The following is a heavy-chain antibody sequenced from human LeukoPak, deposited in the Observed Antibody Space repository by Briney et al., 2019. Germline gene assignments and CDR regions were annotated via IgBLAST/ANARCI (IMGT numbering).Heavy chain of an antibody. CDR2: IWNDWSNK. J-gene: IGHJ4*02. V-gene: IGHV3-33*01. D-gene: IGHD6-6*01. CDR3: ARDFYSSSSGGSVY. Sequence: GGSLSLSCAACGFTLSSYSTLWVRQAPGRGREWVALIWNDWSNKYYADAVEGRFTISRDNSKNTLYLQMNSLRAEDTDVYYCARDFYSSSSGGSVYWGQGSLVTVSS. CDR1: GFTLSSYS.